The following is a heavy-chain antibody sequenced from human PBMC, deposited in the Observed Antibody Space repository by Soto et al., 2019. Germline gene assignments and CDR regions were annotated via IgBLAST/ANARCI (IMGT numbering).Heavy chain of an antibody. CDR3: ASAYCSSTSCYVWGRGYFDY. CDR2: IIPILGIA. J-gene: IGHJ4*02. D-gene: IGHD2-2*01. V-gene: IGHV1-69*02. Sequence: SVKVSCKTSGGTFRTYTINWVRQAPGQGLEWMGRIIPILGIANYAQKFQGRVTITADKSTSTAHMELSSLRSEDTAVYYCASAYCSSTSCYVWGRGYFDYWGQGTLVTVSS. CDR1: GGTFRTYT.